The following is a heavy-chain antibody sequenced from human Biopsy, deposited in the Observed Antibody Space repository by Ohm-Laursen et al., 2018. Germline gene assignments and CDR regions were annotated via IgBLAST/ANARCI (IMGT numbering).Heavy chain of an antibody. D-gene: IGHD6-13*01. Sequence: SLRLSCAASGFIFSDYGMHWVRQAPGKGLEWVSGISGSSNNIIYADSVRGRFTISRDNAKSSLYLEMNSLRTEDTALYYCAKGAGSSRSQGFDYWGQGILVTVSS. V-gene: IGHV3-9*01. CDR2: ISGSSNNI. CDR1: GFIFSDYG. J-gene: IGHJ4*02. CDR3: AKGAGSSRSQGFDY.